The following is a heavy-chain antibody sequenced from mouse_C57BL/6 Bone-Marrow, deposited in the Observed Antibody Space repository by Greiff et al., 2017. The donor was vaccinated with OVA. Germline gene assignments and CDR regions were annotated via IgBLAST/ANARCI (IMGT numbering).Heavy chain of an antibody. V-gene: IGHV3-1*01. CDR3: SRGYYGNYAWFAY. D-gene: IGHD2-1*01. CDR2: ISYSGST. J-gene: IGHJ3*01. CDR1: GYSITSGYD. Sequence: EVQLKESGPGMVKPSQSLSLTCTVTGYSITSGYDWHWIRHFPGNKLEWMGYISYSGSTNYNPSLKSRISITHDTSKNHFFLKLNSVTTEDTATYYCSRGYYGNYAWFAYWGQGTLVTVSA.